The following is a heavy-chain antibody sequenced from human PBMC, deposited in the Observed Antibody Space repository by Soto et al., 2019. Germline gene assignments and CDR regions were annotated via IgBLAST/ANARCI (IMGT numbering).Heavy chain of an antibody. V-gene: IGHV4-34*01. J-gene: IGHJ6*03. CDR2: INHSGST. Sequence: SETLSLTCAVYGGSFSGYYWSWIRQPPGKGLEWIGEINHSGSTNYNPSLKSRVTISVDTSKNQFSLKLSSVTAADTAEYYCGRGGKVATIGDYYYMDVWGKGTTVPVS. D-gene: IGHD5-12*01. CDR1: GGSFSGYY. CDR3: GRGGKVATIGDYYYMDV.